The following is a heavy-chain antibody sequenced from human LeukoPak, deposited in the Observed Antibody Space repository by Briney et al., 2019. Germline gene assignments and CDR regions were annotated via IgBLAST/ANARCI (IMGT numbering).Heavy chain of an antibody. Sequence: ASVKVSCKASGYTFTSYDINWVRQATGQGLEWMGWINPNSGGTNYAQKFQGRVTMTRDMSTSTVYMELSSLRSEDTAVYYCARGRSGSTGYYYYYMDVWGKGTTVTVSS. V-gene: IGHV1-8*01. CDR1: GYTFTSYD. CDR2: INPNSGGT. J-gene: IGHJ6*03. CDR3: ARGRSGSTGYYYYYMDV. D-gene: IGHD1-26*01.